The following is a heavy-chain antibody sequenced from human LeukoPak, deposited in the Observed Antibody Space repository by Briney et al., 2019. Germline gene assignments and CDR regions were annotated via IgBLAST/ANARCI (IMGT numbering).Heavy chain of an antibody. V-gene: IGHV1-2*02. CDR2: INPNSGGT. J-gene: IGHJ6*03. CDR3: ASPAASLASRYYYYYMDV. CDR1: GYTFTGCY. D-gene: IGHD6-25*01. Sequence: ASVKVSCKASGYTFTGCYMHWVRQAPGQGLEWMGWINPNSGGTNYAQKFQGRVTMTRDTSISTAYMELSRLRSDDTAVYYCASPAASLASRYYYYYMDVWGKGTMVTVSS.